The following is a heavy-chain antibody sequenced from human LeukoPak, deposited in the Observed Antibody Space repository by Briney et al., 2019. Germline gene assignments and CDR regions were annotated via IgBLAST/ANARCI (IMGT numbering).Heavy chain of an antibody. CDR2: IIPILGIA. J-gene: IGHJ4*02. Sequence: SVKVSCKASGGTFSSYAISWVRQAPGQGLEWMGRIIPILGIANYAQKFQGRVTITADKSTSTAYMELSSLRPEDTAVYYCARGGENYYYDSSGYYFLYWGQGTLVTVSS. CDR3: ARGGENYYYDSSGYYFLY. V-gene: IGHV1-69*04. CDR1: GGTFSSYA. D-gene: IGHD3-22*01.